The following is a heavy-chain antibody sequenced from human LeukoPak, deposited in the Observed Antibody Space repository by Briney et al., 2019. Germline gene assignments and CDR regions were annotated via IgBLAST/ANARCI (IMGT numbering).Heavy chain of an antibody. V-gene: IGHV4-31*03. Sequence: SETLSLTCTVSGGSISSGGYYWNWIRQHPGKGLEWIGYIYYSGSTYYNPALKSRVTISEDTSKNQFSLKLSSVTAADTAVYYCASSMVRGVITSIDYWGQGTLVTVSS. J-gene: IGHJ4*02. CDR3: ASSMVRGVITSIDY. D-gene: IGHD3-10*01. CDR1: GGSISSGGYY. CDR2: IYYSGST.